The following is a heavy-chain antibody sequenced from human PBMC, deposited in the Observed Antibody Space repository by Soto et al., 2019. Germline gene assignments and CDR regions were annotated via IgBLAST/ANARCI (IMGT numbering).Heavy chain of an antibody. V-gene: IGHV3-23*01. CDR1: GFTFSSYA. D-gene: IGHD2-2*01. J-gene: IGHJ4*02. Sequence: PGGSLRLSCAASGFTFSSYAMSWVRQAPGKGLEWVSAISVSGDSTYYADSVKGRFTISRDNSRNTLYLQMFSLRADDTAVYYCAKGRGSSSSNCYDHWGQGTPVTVSS. CDR2: ISVSGDST. CDR3: AKGRGSSSSNCYDH.